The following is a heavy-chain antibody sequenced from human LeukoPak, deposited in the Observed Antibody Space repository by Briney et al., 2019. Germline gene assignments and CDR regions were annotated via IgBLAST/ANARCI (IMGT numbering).Heavy chain of an antibody. CDR1: GFTFSSYE. D-gene: IGHD6-13*01. V-gene: IGHV3-48*03. J-gene: IGHJ4*02. CDR2: ISSSGSTI. CDR3: ARGSQYSSSWYLDY. Sequence: GGSPRLSCAASGFTFSSYEMNWVRQAPGKGLEWVSYISSSGSTIYYADSVKGRFTISRDNAKNSLYLQMNSLRAEDTAVYYCARGSQYSSSWYLDYWGQGTLVTVSS.